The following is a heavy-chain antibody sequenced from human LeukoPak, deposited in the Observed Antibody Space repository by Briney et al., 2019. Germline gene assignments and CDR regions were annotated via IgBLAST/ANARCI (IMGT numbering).Heavy chain of an antibody. Sequence: PGGSLRLSCAASGFTFRSYWMSWVRQAPGKGLEWVANINQGGSVKYYVDSVKGRFTISRDDAKNSLYVQMNSLRDEDTAVYYCARDHLLCDSSGYYGYWGQGTLVTVSS. CDR3: ARDHLLCDSSGYYGY. V-gene: IGHV3-7*01. CDR1: GFTFRSYW. D-gene: IGHD3-22*01. J-gene: IGHJ4*02. CDR2: INQGGSVK.